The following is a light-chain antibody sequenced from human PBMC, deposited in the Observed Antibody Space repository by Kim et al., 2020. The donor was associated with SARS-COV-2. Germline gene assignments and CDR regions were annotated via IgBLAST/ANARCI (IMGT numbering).Light chain of an antibody. CDR2: RDN. Sequence: VAVALGQTATITCGGNNIGSKNVHWLQQRPGQAPVLIIYRDNKRPSGIPERFSGSNSGKTATLTISRAQVGDEGDYYCHVWDSGTVFGGGTQLTVL. V-gene: IGLV3-9*01. J-gene: IGLJ2*01. CDR1: NIGSKN. CDR3: HVWDSGTV.